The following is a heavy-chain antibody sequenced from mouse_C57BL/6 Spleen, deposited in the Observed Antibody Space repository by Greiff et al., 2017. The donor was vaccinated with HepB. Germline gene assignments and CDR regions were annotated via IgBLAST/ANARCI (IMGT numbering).Heavy chain of an antibody. CDR2: IDPETGGT. Sequence: QVQLQQSGAELVRPGASVTLSCKASGYTFTDYEMHWVKQTPVHGLEWIGAIDPETGGTAYNQKFKGKAILTADKSSSTAYMELRSLTSEDSAVYYCTRRDYYGSFDVWGTGTTVTVSS. CDR3: TRRDYYGSFDV. D-gene: IGHD1-1*01. J-gene: IGHJ1*03. V-gene: IGHV1-15*01. CDR1: GYTFTDYE.